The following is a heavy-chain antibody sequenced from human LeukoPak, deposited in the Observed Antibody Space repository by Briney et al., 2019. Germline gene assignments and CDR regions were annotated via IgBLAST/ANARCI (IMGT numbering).Heavy chain of an antibody. V-gene: IGHV4-39*07. Sequence: PSETLSLTCTVSGGSISSSSYYWGWIRQPLGKGLEWIGSIYYSGSTYYNPSLKSRVTMSVDTSKNQFSLKLSSVTAADTAVYYCARIGYCSSTSCSDYYYYYMDVWGKGTTVTVSS. CDR2: IYYSGST. D-gene: IGHD2-2*01. CDR1: GGSISSSSYY. CDR3: ARIGYCSSTSCSDYYYYYMDV. J-gene: IGHJ6*03.